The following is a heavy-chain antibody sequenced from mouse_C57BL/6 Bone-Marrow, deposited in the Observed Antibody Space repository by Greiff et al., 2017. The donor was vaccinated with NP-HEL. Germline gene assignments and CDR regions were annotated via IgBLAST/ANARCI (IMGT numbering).Heavy chain of an antibody. CDR1: GYTFTSYG. CDR3: AKVVVAGDD. D-gene: IGHD1-1*01. CDR2: IYPRSGNT. V-gene: IGHV1-81*01. Sequence: QVQLQQSGAELARPGASVKLSCKASGYTFTSYGISWVKQRTGQGLEWIGEIYPRSGNTYYNEKFKGKATLTADKSSSTAYMELRSLTSEDSAVYFCAKVVVAGDDWGQGTTLTVSS. J-gene: IGHJ2*01.